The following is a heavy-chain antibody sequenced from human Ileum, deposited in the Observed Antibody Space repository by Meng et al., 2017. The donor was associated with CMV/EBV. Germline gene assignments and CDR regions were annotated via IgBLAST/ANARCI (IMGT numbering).Heavy chain of an antibody. D-gene: IGHD1/OR15-1a*01. CDR2: IHTSGST. CDR3: VKDRSNTWNKDWFDP. V-gene: IGHV4-4*07. J-gene: IGHJ5*02. Sequence: QGQFKDPGPDLWKPSEPLAPTCNVSGGSIMGYYCSWIRQSAGKGLEWIGRIHTSGSTDYNPSLKSRVTMSGDVSKNQFSLKLTSVTAADTAVYYCVKDRSNTWNKDWFDPWGQGTLVTVSS. CDR1: GGSIMGYY.